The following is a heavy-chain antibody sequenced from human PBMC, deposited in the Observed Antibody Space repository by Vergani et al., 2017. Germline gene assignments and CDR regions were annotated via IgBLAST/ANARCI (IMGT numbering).Heavy chain of an antibody. Sequence: QVQLQESGPGLVKPSQTLSLTCTVSGGSISSGGYYWSWIRQHPGKGLEWIGYIYYSGSTYYNPSLKRRVTISVDTSKNQFSLKLSSVTAADTAVYYCARGPYDFWSGYRMGYYFDYWGQGTLVTVSS. D-gene: IGHD3-3*01. CDR3: ARGPYDFWSGYRMGYYFDY. J-gene: IGHJ4*02. CDR1: GGSISSGGYY. V-gene: IGHV4-31*03. CDR2: IYYSGST.